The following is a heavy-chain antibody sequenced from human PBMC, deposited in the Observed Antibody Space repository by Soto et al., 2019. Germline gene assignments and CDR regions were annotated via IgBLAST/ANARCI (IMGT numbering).Heavy chain of an antibody. CDR1: GFAVSSNF. Sequence: PGGSLRLSCAASGFAVSSNFMSWVRQAPGKGLEWVSVIYSDGSTYYADSVKGRFTISRDNSENTLYLQMNSLRAEDTAIYYCARATMIGLLSSWGQGT. CDR2: IYSDGST. D-gene: IGHD3-22*01. CDR3: ARATMIGLLSS. V-gene: IGHV3-66*01. J-gene: IGHJ5*02.